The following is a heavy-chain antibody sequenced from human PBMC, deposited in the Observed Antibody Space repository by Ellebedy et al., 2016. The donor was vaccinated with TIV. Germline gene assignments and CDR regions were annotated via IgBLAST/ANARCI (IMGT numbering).Heavy chain of an antibody. V-gene: IGHV1-18*01. Sequence: AASVKVSCKASDHTFTTYGVSWVRQASGQGLEWMGWISGNNDKRHFAQKFQGRVTITTDTSMTTAYQELRNLRSDDTAIYYCASTLTSFEVVTLQDWGQGTLVTVSS. D-gene: IGHD3-3*01. CDR1: DHTFTTYG. CDR3: ASTLTSFEVVTLQD. CDR2: ISGNNDKR. J-gene: IGHJ1*01.